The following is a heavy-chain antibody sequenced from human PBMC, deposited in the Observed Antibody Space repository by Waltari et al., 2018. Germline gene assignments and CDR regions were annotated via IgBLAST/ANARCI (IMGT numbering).Heavy chain of an antibody. CDR3: ARSVAARRINWFDP. J-gene: IGHJ5*02. V-gene: IGHV4-39*02. CDR1: AGSISSTTDS. D-gene: IGHD6-6*01. CDR2: IHHTGRI. Sequence: QLQLQESGPGLLRPSETLSLTCTAAAGSISSTTDSWGWIRQPPGKGLEWIGSIHHTGRIYSNPSLKTRVTISADTSRQHLSLKLRSVTAADTALYYCARSVAARRINWFDPWGQGTLVTVSS.